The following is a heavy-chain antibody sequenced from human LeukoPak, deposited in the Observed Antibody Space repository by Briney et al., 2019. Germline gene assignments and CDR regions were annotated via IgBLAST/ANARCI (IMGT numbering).Heavy chain of an antibody. CDR2: INPSSDAT. CDR3: ARGYRKTRFDY. Sequence: VASVKVSCKASGYTSTTYDLHWVRQAPGQGLEWIGVINPSSDATTYAENFRGRVTMTSDTSTSTVYMELSSLRSEDTAVYYCARGYRKTRFDYWGPGTLVTVSS. CDR1: GYTSTTYD. D-gene: IGHD2-2*02. J-gene: IGHJ4*02. V-gene: IGHV1-46*01.